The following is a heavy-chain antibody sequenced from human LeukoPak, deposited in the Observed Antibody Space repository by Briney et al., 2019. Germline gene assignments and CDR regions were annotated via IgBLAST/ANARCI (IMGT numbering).Heavy chain of an antibody. D-gene: IGHD6-19*01. CDR2: ISWNSANT. CDR3: VKDISGWSYFDY. CDR1: GFIFDDYG. V-gene: IGHV3-9*01. Sequence: GGSLRLSCAVSGFIFDDYGMHWVRQAPGKGLEWVAGISWNSANTGYADSVKGRFTISRDNAKNSLYLQINSLRPEDTALYYCVKDISGWSYFDYWGQGTLVTLSP. J-gene: IGHJ4*02.